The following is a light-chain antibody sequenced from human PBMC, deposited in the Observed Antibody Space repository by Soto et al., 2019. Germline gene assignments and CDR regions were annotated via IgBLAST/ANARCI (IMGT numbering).Light chain of an antibody. CDR1: QGISNR. Sequence: EIVMTQSPATLSVSPGERATLSCRASQGISNRLAWYQQKPGQAPRLLIYGASTWATGIPDRFSGSGSGTEFTLTISSLQSEDSAVYYCQQYYNWPSLTFGGGTKVEIK. J-gene: IGKJ4*01. CDR3: QQYYNWPSLT. V-gene: IGKV3-15*01. CDR2: GAS.